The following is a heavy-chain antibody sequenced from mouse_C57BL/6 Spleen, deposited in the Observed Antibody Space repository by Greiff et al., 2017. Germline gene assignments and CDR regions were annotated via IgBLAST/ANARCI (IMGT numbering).Heavy chain of an antibody. J-gene: IGHJ1*03. D-gene: IGHD1-1*01. CDR1: GYNFTSYW. Sequence: VQLQQPGTELVKPGASVKLSCKASGYNFTSYWMHWVKQRPGQGLEWIGNINPSNGGTNYNEKFKSKATLTVDKPSSSAYMQLSSLTSEDSAVYYCAKESSTVPHWYFDVWGTGTTVTVSS. CDR2: INPSNGGT. CDR3: AKESSTVPHWYFDV. V-gene: IGHV1-53*01.